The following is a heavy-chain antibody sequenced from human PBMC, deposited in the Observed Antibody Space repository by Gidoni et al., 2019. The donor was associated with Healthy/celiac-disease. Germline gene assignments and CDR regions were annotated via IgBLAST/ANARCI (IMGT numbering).Heavy chain of an antibody. CDR1: GFTFDDYA. J-gene: IGHJ4*02. D-gene: IGHD2-2*01. Sequence: EVQLVESGGGLVQPGRSLRLSCAASGFTFDDYAMPWVRQAPGKGLEWVSGISWNSGSIGYADSVKGRFTISRDNAKNSLYLQMNSLRAEDTALYYCAKDITRSGVVVPAAPAFDYWGQGTLVTVSS. V-gene: IGHV3-9*01. CDR2: ISWNSGSI. CDR3: AKDITRSGVVVPAAPAFDY.